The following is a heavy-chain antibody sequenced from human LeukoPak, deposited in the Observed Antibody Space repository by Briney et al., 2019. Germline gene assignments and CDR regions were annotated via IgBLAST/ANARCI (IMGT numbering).Heavy chain of an antibody. J-gene: IGHJ6*03. CDR1: GGSISSYY. D-gene: IGHD3-10*01. CDR3: ARQSYYYYMDV. V-gene: IGHV4-4*09. CDR2: IYTSGST. Sequence: SETLSLTCTVSGGSISSYYWSWIRQPPGKGLEWIGYIYTSGSTNYNPSLKSRVAISVDTSKNQFSLKLSSVTAADTAVYYCARQSYYYYMDVWGKGTTVTVSS.